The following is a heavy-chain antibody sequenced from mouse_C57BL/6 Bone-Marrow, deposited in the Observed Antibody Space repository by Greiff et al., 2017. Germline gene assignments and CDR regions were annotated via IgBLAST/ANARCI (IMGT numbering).Heavy chain of an antibody. Sequence: QVQLQQPGAELVKPGASVKLSCKASGYTFTSYWMPWVKQRPGQGLEWIGEIDPSDSYTNYNQKFKGKATLTVDTSSSTAYMQLSSLTSEDSAVYYCARHDYDGDYYAMDYWGQGTSVTVSS. V-gene: IGHV1-50*01. CDR2: IDPSDSYT. D-gene: IGHD2-4*01. CDR1: GYTFTSYW. J-gene: IGHJ4*01. CDR3: ARHDYDGDYYAMDY.